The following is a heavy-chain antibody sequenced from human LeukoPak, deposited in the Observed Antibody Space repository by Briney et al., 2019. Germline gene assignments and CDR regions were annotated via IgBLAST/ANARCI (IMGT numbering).Heavy chain of an antibody. Sequence: SETLSLTCTVSGGPISSYYWSWIRQPAGKGLEWIGRIYTSGSTNYNPSLRSRVTMSVDTSKNQFSLKLSSVTAADTALYYCAGHSAYNFVRAFEIWGQGTMVTVSS. CDR1: GGPISSYY. CDR2: IYTSGST. V-gene: IGHV4-4*07. J-gene: IGHJ3*02. CDR3: AGHSAYNFVRAFEI. D-gene: IGHD5-24*01.